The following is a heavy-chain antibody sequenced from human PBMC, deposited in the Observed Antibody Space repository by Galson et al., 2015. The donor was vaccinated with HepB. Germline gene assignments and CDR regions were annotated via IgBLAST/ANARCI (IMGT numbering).Heavy chain of an antibody. CDR2: IDKNGNEK. J-gene: IGHJ4*02. V-gene: IGHV3-7*03. D-gene: IGHD1-26*01. CDR3: AGGLGWKLQY. Sequence: SLRLSCATSGFTFSDYYMNWVRQAPGKGLEWVANIDKNGNEKNPVDSVKGRFTISRDNAKKSLYLQMTSLRADDTAIYYCAGGLGWKLQYWGQGTLVTVSS. CDR1: GFTFSDYY.